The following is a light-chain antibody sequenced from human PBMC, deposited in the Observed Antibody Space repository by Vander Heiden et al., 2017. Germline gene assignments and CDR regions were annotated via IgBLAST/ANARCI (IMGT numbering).Light chain of an antibody. CDR3: QVWDTNTVL. J-gene: IGLJ2*01. V-gene: IGLV3-9*01. Sequence: SNALTQPLSVSVAQGQTATISCGGNNIGSKFVHWYQLRPGQAPVLVISRDSVRPSGIPERFSGSDSGNTATLTISRAQAGDEAVYYCQVWDTNTVLFGGGTKLTVL. CDR1: NIGSKF. CDR2: RDS.